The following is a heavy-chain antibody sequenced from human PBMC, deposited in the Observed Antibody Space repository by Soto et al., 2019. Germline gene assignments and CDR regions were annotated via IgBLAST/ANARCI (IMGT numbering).Heavy chain of an antibody. Sequence: EVQLLESGGGLVQPGGSLRLSCAASGFTFRSYAMAWVRQAPGKGLEWVSGISEKGDTKNYADPVRGRFTISRDNSMNTLALLMNSLRAEDTAVYYCVKERATIFGVVWKYGMDVWGQGTTVYVSS. CDR1: GFTFRSYA. V-gene: IGHV3-23*01. J-gene: IGHJ6*02. CDR3: VKERATIFGVVWKYGMDV. D-gene: IGHD3-3*01. CDR2: ISEKGDTK.